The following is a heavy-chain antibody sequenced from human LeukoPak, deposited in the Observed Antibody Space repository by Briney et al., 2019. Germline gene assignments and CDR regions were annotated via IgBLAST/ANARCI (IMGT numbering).Heavy chain of an antibody. CDR3: GRELDGSVDY. J-gene: IGHJ4*02. CDR1: GFTFSTYW. Sequence: PGGSLRLPCAASGFTFSTYWMSWVSQAPGKGLEWVANIQQDGIKKYYVDSVEGRFTISRENAKNSLFLQMSSLRADDTAVYYCGRELDGSVDYWGQGTLVTVSS. CDR2: IQQDGIKK. V-gene: IGHV3-7*01. D-gene: IGHD3-10*01.